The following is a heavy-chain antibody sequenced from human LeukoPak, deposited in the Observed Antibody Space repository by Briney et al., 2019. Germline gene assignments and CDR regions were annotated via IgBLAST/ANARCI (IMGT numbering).Heavy chain of an antibody. V-gene: IGHV1-46*01. Sequence: ASVNVSCKASGYTFTIYYMHWVRQAPGQGLEWMGIINPSGGSTSYAQKFQARVTMTRDTSTSTVYMELSSLRSEDTAVYYCARDFSLAVAAINWFDPWGQGTLVTVSS. CDR2: INPSGGST. J-gene: IGHJ5*02. CDR3: ARDFSLAVAAINWFDP. CDR1: GYTFTIYY. D-gene: IGHD6-19*01.